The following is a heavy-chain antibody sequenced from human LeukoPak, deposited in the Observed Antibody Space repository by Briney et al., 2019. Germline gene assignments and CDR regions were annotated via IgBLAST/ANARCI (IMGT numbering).Heavy chain of an antibody. D-gene: IGHD2-2*01. CDR1: GFTFSSYA. CDR2: ISYDGSNK. CDR3: ARDEGCSSTSCYGPYYYGMDV. J-gene: IGHJ6*04. Sequence: GGSLRLSCAASGFTFSSYAMHWVRQAPGKGLEWVAVISYDGSNKYYADSVKGRFTISRDNSKNTLYLQMNSLRAEDTAVYYCARDEGCSSTSCYGPYYYGMDVWGKGTTVTVSS. V-gene: IGHV3-30*04.